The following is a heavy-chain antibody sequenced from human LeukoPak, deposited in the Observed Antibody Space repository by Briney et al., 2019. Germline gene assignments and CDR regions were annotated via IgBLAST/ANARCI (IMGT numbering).Heavy chain of an antibody. Sequence: GGSLRLSCAPSGFTLSSYWMHCVRQAPGKGRVWGSHIGTDGSTTSYADSVKGRCTISRDNAKNTLYMQMNSLRAEETAVYYCARGVGGGYRYTVAYWGQGTLVPASS. V-gene: IGHV3-74*01. CDR3: ARGVGGGYRYTVAY. J-gene: IGHJ4*02. CDR2: IGTDGSTT. CDR1: GFTLSSYW. D-gene: IGHD3-16*02.